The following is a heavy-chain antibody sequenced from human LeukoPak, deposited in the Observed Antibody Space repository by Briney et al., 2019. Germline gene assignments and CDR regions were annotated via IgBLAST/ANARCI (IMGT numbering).Heavy chain of an antibody. V-gene: IGHV3-11*04. J-gene: IGHJ4*02. CDR2: ISSSGTTI. CDR3: AREWGVRGALFDY. Sequence: GGSLRLSCAASGFTFLDYYMSWIRQAPGKGLEWVSYISSSGTTIYYADSVKGRFTISRDNARDSLDLQMNSLRAEDTAVYYCAREWGVRGALFDYWGQGTLVTVSS. D-gene: IGHD3-10*02. CDR1: GFTFLDYY.